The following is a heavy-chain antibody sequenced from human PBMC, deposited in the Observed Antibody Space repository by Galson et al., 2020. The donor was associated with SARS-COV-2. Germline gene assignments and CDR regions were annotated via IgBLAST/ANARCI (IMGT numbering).Heavy chain of an antibody. CDR3: ARWYCGSTACYTLDY. D-gene: IGHD2-2*02. Sequence: ETSETLSLTCTVSGGSISSSCWSWLRQPPGKGLEWIGYICYSGSTNYNPPLKSRVTISVDTSKNQLSLRLSSVTAADTAVYYCARWYCGSTACYTLDYWGQGTLVTVSS. CDR1: GGSISSSC. V-gene: IGHV4-59*01. CDR2: ICYSGST. J-gene: IGHJ4*02.